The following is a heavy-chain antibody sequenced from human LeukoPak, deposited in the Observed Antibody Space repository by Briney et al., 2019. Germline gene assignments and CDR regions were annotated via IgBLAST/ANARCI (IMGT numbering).Heavy chain of an antibody. D-gene: IGHD4/OR15-4a*01. CDR2: IYYSGST. Sequence: ETLSLTCTVSGGSISSYYWSWIRQPPGKGLEWIGYIYYSGSTNYNPSLKSRVTISVDTSKNQFSLKLSSVTAADTAVYYCARHTVLGVLTPYYFDYWGQGTLVTVSS. V-gene: IGHV4-59*08. J-gene: IGHJ4*02. CDR3: ARHTVLGVLTPYYFDY. CDR1: GGSISSYY.